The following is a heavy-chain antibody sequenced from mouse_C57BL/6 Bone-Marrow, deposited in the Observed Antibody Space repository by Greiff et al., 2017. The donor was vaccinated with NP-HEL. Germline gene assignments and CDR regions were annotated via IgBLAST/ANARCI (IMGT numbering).Heavy chain of an antibody. J-gene: IGHJ4*01. CDR2: IRSKSNNYAT. CDR3: VRHPSSGRYAMDY. V-gene: IGHV10-1*01. Sequence: EVQGVESGGGLVQPKGSLKLSCAASGFSFNTYAMNWVRQAPGKGLEWVARIRSKSNNYATYYADSVKDRFTISRDDSESMLYLQMNNLKTEDTAMYYCVRHPSSGRYAMDYWGQGTSVTVSS. CDR1: GFSFNTYA.